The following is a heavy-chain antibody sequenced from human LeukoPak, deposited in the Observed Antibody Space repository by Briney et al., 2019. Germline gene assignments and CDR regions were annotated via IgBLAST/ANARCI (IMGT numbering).Heavy chain of an antibody. J-gene: IGHJ4*02. V-gene: IGHV5-51*01. D-gene: IGHD3-10*01. CDR1: GYSFTSYS. CDR3: ASLYGSGTEGSYFDY. Sequence: GESLKISCKGSGYSFTSYSIGWVRQMPGKGLEWMGIIYPGDSDTRYSPSFQGQVTISADKSISTAYLQWSSLKASDTAMYYCASLYGSGTEGSYFDYWGQGTLVTVSS. CDR2: IYPGDSDT.